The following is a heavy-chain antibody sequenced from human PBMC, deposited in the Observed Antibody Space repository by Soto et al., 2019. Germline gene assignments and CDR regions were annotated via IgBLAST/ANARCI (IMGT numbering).Heavy chain of an antibody. D-gene: IGHD3-3*01. CDR1: GYTFTSYA. J-gene: IGHJ6*03. CDR3: SRLGYDFWSGYYPDYYYYYMDV. CDR2: INASNGST. V-gene: IGHV1-3*01. Sequence: ASVKVSCKASGYTFTSYAMHWVRQAPGQRLEWMGLINASNGSTRYAQKFQGRVTMTRDTSTSTVYMELSSLRSEDTAVYYCSRLGYDFWSGYYPDYYYYYMDVWGKGTTVTVSS.